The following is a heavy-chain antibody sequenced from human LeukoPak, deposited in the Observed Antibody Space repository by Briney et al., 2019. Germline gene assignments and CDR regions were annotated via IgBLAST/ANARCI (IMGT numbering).Heavy chain of an antibody. J-gene: IGHJ4*02. CDR3: ATLTTMLTPSYFDD. CDR1: GGSICSYF. V-gene: IGHV4-59*08. Sequence: PSETLSLTCSVSGGSICSYFWSWIRQPPGKGLEWIGYIYYTGITNYNPSLKSGVSISVDTSKNQFSLKLSSVTAADTAVYYCATLTTMLTPSYFDDWGQGTLVTVSS. CDR2: IYYTGIT. D-gene: IGHD4-23*01.